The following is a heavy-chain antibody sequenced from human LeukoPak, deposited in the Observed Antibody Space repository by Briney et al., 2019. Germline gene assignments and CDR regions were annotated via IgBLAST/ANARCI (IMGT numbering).Heavy chain of an antibody. CDR2: INPNSGGT. V-gene: IGHV1-2*02. J-gene: IGHJ4*02. D-gene: IGHD6-13*01. CDR3: ARDPSEAAGTGTIFDY. CDR1: GYTFTGYY. Sequence: ASVKVSCKASGYTFTGYYMHWVRQAPGQGLEWMGWINPNSGGTNYAQKFQGRVTMTRDTSISTAYMELSRLRSDDTAVYYCARDPSEAAGTGTIFDYWGQGTLVTVSS.